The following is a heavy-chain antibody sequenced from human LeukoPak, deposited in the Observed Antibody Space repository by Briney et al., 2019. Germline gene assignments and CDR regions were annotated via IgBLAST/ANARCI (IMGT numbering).Heavy chain of an antibody. V-gene: IGHV5-51*04. D-gene: IGHD6-19*01. CDR2: IYPGGSDT. J-gene: IGHJ4*02. Sequence: GESLKISCKGSGYSFTSYWIGWVRQTPGKGLEWMGIIYPGGSDTRYSPSFQGLVTISADKPISTAYLQWSSLNASDTAMYYCARVPGIAVAGPFDYWGQGTLVTVSS. CDR1: GYSFTSYW. CDR3: ARVPGIAVAGPFDY.